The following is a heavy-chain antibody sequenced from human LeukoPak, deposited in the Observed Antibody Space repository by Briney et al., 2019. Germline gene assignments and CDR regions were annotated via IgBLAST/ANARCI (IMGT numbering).Heavy chain of an antibody. V-gene: IGHV2-70*12. CDR2: IDYDDVT. J-gene: IGHJ5*02. CDR1: GFSLKTTGMC. D-gene: IGHD1/OR15-1a*01. CDR3: AHVKTTMEGLFDP. Sequence: SGPTLVNPTQTLALTCTFSGFSLKTTGMCVAWIRQPRGKALEWLARIDYDDVTCYSTSLQTRLSISKGTSENQVVLTMTNMDPGDTGTYFCAHVKTTMEGLFDPWGPGILVTVSS.